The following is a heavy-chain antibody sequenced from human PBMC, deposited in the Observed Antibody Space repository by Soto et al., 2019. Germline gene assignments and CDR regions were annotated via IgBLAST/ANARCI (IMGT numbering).Heavy chain of an antibody. Sequence: SVKVSCKASGGTFSSYAISWVRQAPGQGLEWMGGIIPIFGTANYAQKFQGRVTITADESTSTAYMELSSLRPEDTAVYYCASRNPSSSWAGMDVWGQGTTVTVSS. CDR3: ASRNPSSSWAGMDV. CDR1: GGTFSSYA. V-gene: IGHV1-69*13. J-gene: IGHJ6*02. D-gene: IGHD6-6*01. CDR2: IIPIFGTA.